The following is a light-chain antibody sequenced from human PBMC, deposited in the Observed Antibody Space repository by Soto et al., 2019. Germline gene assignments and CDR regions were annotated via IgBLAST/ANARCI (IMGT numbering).Light chain of an antibody. CDR1: QSVSSY. Sequence: EIVLTQSPATLSLSPGERATLSCRASQSVSSYLAWYHQKPGQAPRLLMYEASTRATGIPARFSGGGSGTDFTLTISSLEPDDFATYYCQHYNSYSGAFGEGTKVELK. CDR2: EAS. J-gene: IGKJ1*01. CDR3: QHYNSYSGA. V-gene: IGKV3-11*01.